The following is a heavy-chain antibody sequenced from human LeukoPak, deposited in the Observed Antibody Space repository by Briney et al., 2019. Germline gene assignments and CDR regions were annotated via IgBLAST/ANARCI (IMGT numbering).Heavy chain of an antibody. CDR3: AKDPITSRITIFGVADYYYYGMDV. J-gene: IGHJ6*02. Sequence: GGSLRLSCAASGFTFSSYAMSWVRQAPGKGLEWVSAISGSGGSTYYADSVKGRFTISRDNSKNTLYLQMNSLRAEDTAVYYCAKDPITSRITIFGVADYYYYGMDVWGQGTTVTVSS. CDR1: GFTFSSYA. V-gene: IGHV3-23*01. D-gene: IGHD3-3*01. CDR2: ISGSGGST.